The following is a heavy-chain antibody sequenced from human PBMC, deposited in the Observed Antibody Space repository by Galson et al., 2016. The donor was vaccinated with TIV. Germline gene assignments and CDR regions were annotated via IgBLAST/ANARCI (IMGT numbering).Heavy chain of an antibody. CDR1: GFTFNYFG. D-gene: IGHD2/OR15-2a*01. CDR3: TRRGVYLQDAFDF. CDR2: ISGSGGVT. J-gene: IGHJ3*01. V-gene: IGHV3-23*01. Sequence: TPRLSCAASGFTFNYFGMNWVRQAPGKGLEWVAGISGSGGVTNYADSVRGRFTISRDNSKDTLYLQMNSLRAEDTALYYCTRRGVYLQDAFDFWGQGTMVTASS.